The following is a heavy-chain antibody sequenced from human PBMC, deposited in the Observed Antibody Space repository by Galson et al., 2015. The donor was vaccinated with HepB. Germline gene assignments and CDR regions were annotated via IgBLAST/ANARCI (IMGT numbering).Heavy chain of an antibody. CDR2: ISWDGGST. V-gene: IGHV3-43*01. J-gene: IGHJ4*02. D-gene: IGHD3-22*01. CDR1: GFTFDDYT. Sequence: SLRLSCAASGFTFDDYTMHWVRQAPGKGLEWVSLISWDGGSTYYADSVKGRFTISRDNSKNSLYLQMNSLRTEDTALYYCAKGAKYYYDSSGYYYFDYWGQETLVTVSS. CDR3: AKGAKYYYDSSGYYYFDY.